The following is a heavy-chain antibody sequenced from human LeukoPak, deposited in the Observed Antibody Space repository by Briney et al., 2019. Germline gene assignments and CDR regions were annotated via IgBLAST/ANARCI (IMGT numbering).Heavy chain of an antibody. V-gene: IGHV4-38-2*01. CDR1: GYSISSGYC. CDR2: IYHSGST. CDR3: ASRLYGGWLDY. D-gene: IGHD3-16*01. J-gene: IGHJ4*02. Sequence: SETLSLTCSVSGYSISSGYCWGWIRQPPGKGLECIGSIYHSGSTYYNPSLKSRVTISVDTSKNQFSLKLSSVTAADTAVYYCASRLYGGWLDYWGQGTLVTVSS.